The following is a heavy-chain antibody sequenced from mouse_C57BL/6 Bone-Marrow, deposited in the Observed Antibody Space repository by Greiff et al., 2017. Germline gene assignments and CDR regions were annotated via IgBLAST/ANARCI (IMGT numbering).Heavy chain of an antibody. J-gene: IGHJ4*01. V-gene: IGHV1-55*01. CDR1: GYTFTSYW. D-gene: IGHD1-3*01. CDR2: IYPGSGST. Sequence: VQVKQPGAELVKPGASVKMSCKASGYTFTSYWITWVKQRPGQGLEWIGDIYPGSGSTNYNEKFKSKATLTVDTSSSTAYMQLSSLTSEDSAVYYCAREVRYARDYWGQGTSVTVSS. CDR3: AREVRYARDY.